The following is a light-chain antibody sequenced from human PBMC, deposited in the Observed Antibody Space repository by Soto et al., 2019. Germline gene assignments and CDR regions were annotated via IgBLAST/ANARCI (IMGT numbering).Light chain of an antibody. CDR1: QTVSDNY. CDR3: QQRSNWQVT. V-gene: IGKV3D-11*02. J-gene: IGKJ5*01. CDR2: DAS. Sequence: EIVMTQSPATLSVSPGETATLSCRASQTVSDNYLAWYQQKPGQAPRLLIYDASNRATGIPARFSGSGSGTDFTLTISSLEPEDFAVYYCQQRSNWQVTFGQGTRLEIK.